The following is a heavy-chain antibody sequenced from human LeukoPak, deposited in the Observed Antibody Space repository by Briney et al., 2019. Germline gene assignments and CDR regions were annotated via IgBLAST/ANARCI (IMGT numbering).Heavy chain of an antibody. CDR2: IYYSGST. CDR3: ARHYGP. D-gene: IGHD3-16*01. CDR1: GGSFSNGNYY. Sequence: SETLSLTCTVSGGSFSNGNYYWSWLRQPPGKALEWIGYIYYSGSTYYNPSLEGRVTISVDTSKNQFSLKLNSVTATDTAVYYSARHYGPWGQGTLVTVSS. V-gene: IGHV4-61*01. J-gene: IGHJ4*02.